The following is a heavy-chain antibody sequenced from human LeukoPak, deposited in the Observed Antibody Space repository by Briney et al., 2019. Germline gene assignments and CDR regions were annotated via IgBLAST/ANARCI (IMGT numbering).Heavy chain of an antibody. Sequence: GESLKISCKASGYRFGNYWLAWVRQMPGKGLEWMGIVYPADYDSRYSPSFQGQVTISADKSRRTANLQWSSMKASDTAMYYCARLECGSSWFCPFDFWGQGTMVTVSS. CDR1: GYRFGNYW. D-gene: IGHD6-13*01. CDR2: VYPADYDS. CDR3: ARLECGSSWFCPFDF. V-gene: IGHV5-51*01. J-gene: IGHJ3*01.